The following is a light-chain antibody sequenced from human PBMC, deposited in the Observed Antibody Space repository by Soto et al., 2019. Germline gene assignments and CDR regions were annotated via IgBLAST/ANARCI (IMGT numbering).Light chain of an antibody. CDR3: QQSYSTPRT. CDR2: AAS. CDR1: QSVTIY. J-gene: IGKJ1*01. V-gene: IGKV1-39*01. Sequence: DIQMTQSPSSLSASVGDRVSITCRASQSVTIYLNWYQQKPGQAPKLLIYAASTLQSGVPSRFSGSGSGTDFTLTINSLQPEDFATYYCQQSYSTPRTFGQGTKVEIK.